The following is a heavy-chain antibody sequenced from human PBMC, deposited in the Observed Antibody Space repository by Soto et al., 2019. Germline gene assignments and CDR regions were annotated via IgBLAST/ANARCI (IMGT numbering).Heavy chain of an antibody. V-gene: IGHV1-24*01. Sequence: ASVNVSCKVSGYTLTELSMHWVRQAPGKGLEWMGGFDPEDGETIYAQKFQGRVTMTEDTSTDTAYMELSSLRSEDTAVYYCATGDNIAAAGKGYFQHWGQGTLVTVSS. D-gene: IGHD6-13*01. J-gene: IGHJ1*01. CDR1: GYTLTELS. CDR3: ATGDNIAAAGKGYFQH. CDR2: FDPEDGET.